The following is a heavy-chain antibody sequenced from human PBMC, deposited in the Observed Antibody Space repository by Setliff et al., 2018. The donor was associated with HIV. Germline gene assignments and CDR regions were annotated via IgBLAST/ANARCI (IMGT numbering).Heavy chain of an antibody. CDR3: ARGTVGATFLHNDY. J-gene: IGHJ4*02. D-gene: IGHD1-26*01. CDR1: GFTFSTYS. V-gene: IGHV3-21*01. CDR2: ISSSSSYI. Sequence: GGSLRLSCEASGFTFSTYSMNWVRQAPGKGLEWVSSISSSSSYIYYADSVKGRFTISRDNAKNSLYLQMNSPRAEDTAVYYCARGTVGATFLHNDYWGQGTLVTVSS.